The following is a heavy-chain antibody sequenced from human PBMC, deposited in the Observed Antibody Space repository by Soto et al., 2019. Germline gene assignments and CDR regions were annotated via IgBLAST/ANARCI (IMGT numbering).Heavy chain of an antibody. Sequence: SETLSLTCSVCGSSISSFTYYWGWIRQPPGKGLEWIGTVYYNENTYYNPSLKSRVTITVDTAKNQFSLNLRSVTAADTAMYFCARRERYYGSPGWFDPWGPGTLVTVSS. V-gene: IGHV4-39*01. J-gene: IGHJ5*02. CDR3: ARRERYYGSPGWFDP. D-gene: IGHD3-10*01. CDR1: GSSISSFTYY. CDR2: VYYNENT.